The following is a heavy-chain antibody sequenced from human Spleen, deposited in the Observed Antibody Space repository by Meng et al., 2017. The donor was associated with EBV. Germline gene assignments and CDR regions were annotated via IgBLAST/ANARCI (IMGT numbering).Heavy chain of an antibody. CDR1: GDSINSGNW. D-gene: IGHD6-13*01. CDR2: IYHSGST. Sequence: QLQLQESGPDLMTPSGTLTLICAVSGDSINSGNWWNWVRQPPGKGLEWIGEIYHSGSTNYNPSLESRVTISVDKSKNQFSLKLSSVTAADTAVYYCARTYSSSIYYFDSWGPGTLVTVSS. V-gene: IGHV4-4*02. J-gene: IGHJ4*02. CDR3: ARTYSSSIYYFDS.